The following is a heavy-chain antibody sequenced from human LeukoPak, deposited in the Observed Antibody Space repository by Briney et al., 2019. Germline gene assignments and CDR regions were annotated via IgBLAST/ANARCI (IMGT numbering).Heavy chain of an antibody. J-gene: IGHJ4*02. CDR3: ANDYRSGSFHDF. Sequence: SGGSLRLSCEASGLNISINDMNWVRQAPGKGLEWVSVISRRDDYTYYADSVKGRFTISRDNSKNTLYLQMNTLRAEDTAVYYCANDYRSGSFHDFWGQGTLVTVSS. V-gene: IGHV3-23*01. CDR2: ISRRDDYT. D-gene: IGHD3-10*01. CDR1: GLNISIND.